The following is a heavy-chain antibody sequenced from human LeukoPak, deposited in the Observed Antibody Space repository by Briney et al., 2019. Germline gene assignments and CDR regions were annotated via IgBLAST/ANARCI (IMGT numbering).Heavy chain of an antibody. Sequence: PGGSLRLSCAVSGFIFSDYWVAWVRQAPGKGLEWVAVISYDGSNKYYADSVKGRFTISRDNSKNTLYLQMNSLRAEDTAVYYCARDRVDIVVVPAAIGYFQHWGQGTLVTVSS. V-gene: IGHV3-30-3*01. J-gene: IGHJ1*01. CDR1: GFIFSDYW. CDR2: ISYDGSNK. D-gene: IGHD2-2*03. CDR3: ARDRVDIVVVPAAIGYFQH.